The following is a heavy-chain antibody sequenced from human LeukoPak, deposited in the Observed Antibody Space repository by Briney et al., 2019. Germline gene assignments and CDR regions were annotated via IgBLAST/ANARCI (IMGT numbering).Heavy chain of an antibody. D-gene: IGHD3-10*01. CDR3: AKALGSGSFRQGFDP. Sequence: PGGSLRLSCAASGFTFSSYAMSWVRQAPGKGLEWVSAITGTGGSTYYADSVKGRFTISRDNSKNTLYLEMNSLRAEDTAVYYCAKALGSGSFRQGFDPWGQGILVTVSS. V-gene: IGHV3-23*01. CDR1: GFTFSSYA. CDR2: ITGTGGST. J-gene: IGHJ5*02.